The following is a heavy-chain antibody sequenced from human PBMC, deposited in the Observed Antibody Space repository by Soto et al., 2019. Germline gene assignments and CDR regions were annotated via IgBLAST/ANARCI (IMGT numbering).Heavy chain of an antibody. CDR2: IYYSGST. V-gene: IGHV4-31*03. D-gene: IGHD1-26*01. J-gene: IGHJ6*02. Sequence: SETLSLTCTVSGGSISSGGDSWSLIRQHPGKGLEWIGYIYYSGSTYYNPPLKSRVTISVDTSKNRFSLKLSSVTAADTAVYYCARGGALPYYYYGMDVWGQGTTVTVSS. CDR1: GGSISSGGDS. CDR3: ARGGALPYYYYGMDV.